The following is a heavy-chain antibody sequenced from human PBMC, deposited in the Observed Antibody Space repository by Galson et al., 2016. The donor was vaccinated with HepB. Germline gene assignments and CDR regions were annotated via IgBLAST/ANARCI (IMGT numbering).Heavy chain of an antibody. V-gene: IGHV3-7*03. J-gene: IGHJ3*02. D-gene: IGHD3-22*01. Sequence: SLRLSCAASGFTFSSYWMTWVRQTPGKGLEWVANIKQDGSEKYYVDSVKGRFTISRDNAKNSLYLQMNSLRAEDTAVYYCARALVSFYDSSGYYYVVPHDAFDSWGQGTVVTVSS. CDR1: GFTFSSYW. CDR2: IKQDGSEK. CDR3: ARALVSFYDSSGYYYVVPHDAFDS.